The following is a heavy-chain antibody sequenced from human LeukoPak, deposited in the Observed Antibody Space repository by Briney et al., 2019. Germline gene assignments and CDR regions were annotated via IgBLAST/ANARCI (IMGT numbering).Heavy chain of an antibody. CDR2: ISSGGSSI. V-gene: IGHV3-48*01. J-gene: IGHJ4*02. Sequence: PGGSLRLSCAASGFTFSSYAMHWVRQAPGKGLEWVSYISSGGSSIYYADSVKGRFTISRDNSKNTLYLQMNSLRAEDTAVYYCANPCGWGNCDYWGQGTLVTVSS. D-gene: IGHD6-19*01. CDR1: GFTFSSYA. CDR3: ANPCGWGNCDY.